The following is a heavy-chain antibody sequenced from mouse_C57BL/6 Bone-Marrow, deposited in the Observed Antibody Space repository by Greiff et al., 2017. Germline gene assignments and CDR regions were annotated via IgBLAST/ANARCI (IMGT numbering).Heavy chain of an antibody. V-gene: IGHV5-6*01. Sequence: EVQLVESGGDLVKPGGSLKLSCAASGFTFSSYGMSWVRQTPDKRLEWVATISSGGSYTYYPDSVKGRFTISRDNTKNTLYLQMSSLKSEDTAMYYCARRGLLQFAYWGQGTLVTVSA. CDR3: ARRGLLQFAY. D-gene: IGHD2-3*01. J-gene: IGHJ3*01. CDR1: GFTFSSYG. CDR2: ISSGGSYT.